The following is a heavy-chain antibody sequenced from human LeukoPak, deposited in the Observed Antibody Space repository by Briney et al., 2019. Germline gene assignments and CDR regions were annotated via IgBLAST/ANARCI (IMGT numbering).Heavy chain of an antibody. V-gene: IGHV4-39*01. D-gene: IGHD3/OR15-3a*01. CDR3: ARQTGSGLFILP. CDR1: GGSISSSSYY. CDR2: IYYSGST. Sequence: SETLSLTCTVSGGSISSSSYYWVWIRQPPGKGREWIGSIYYSGSTYYNTSLKSRVTISVDTSKNRFSLKLTSVTAADTAVYYCARQTGSGLFILPGGQGTLVTVSS. J-gene: IGHJ4*02.